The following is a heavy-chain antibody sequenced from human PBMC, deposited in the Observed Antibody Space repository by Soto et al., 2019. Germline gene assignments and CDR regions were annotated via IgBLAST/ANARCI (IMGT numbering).Heavy chain of an antibody. J-gene: IGHJ4*02. Sequence: GGSLRLSCAASGFPFSSYAMSWVRQAPGKGLEWVSAISGSGGSTYYADSVKGRFTISRDNSKNTLYLQMNSLRAEDTAVYYCAKIVLRLLEWLLYPDYWGQGTLVTVSS. CDR3: AKIVLRLLEWLLYPDY. CDR2: ISGSGGST. D-gene: IGHD3-3*01. CDR1: GFPFSSYA. V-gene: IGHV3-23*01.